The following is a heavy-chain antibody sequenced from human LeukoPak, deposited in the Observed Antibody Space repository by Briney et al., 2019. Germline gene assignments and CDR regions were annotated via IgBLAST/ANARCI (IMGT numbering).Heavy chain of an antibody. CDR1: GGSVSSTTYY. Sequence: SETLSLPCIVCGGSVSSTTYYWGWFRQPPGKGLEWIGSIYYNGYTYYNPSLKSRLTMSVDTSRNQFSLELSSVTAADTAVYYCARHDYDSSGYRRDYYFDYWGQGTLVTVSS. CDR3: ARHDYDSSGYRRDYYFDY. CDR2: IYYNGYT. J-gene: IGHJ4*02. D-gene: IGHD3-22*01. V-gene: IGHV4-39*01.